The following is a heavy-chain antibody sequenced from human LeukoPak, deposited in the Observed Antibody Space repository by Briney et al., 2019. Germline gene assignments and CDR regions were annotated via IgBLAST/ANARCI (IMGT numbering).Heavy chain of an antibody. V-gene: IGHV3-30*02. J-gene: IGHJ4*02. CDR3: AKAATYYDILTGYYYFDY. CDR2: IRYDGSNK. CDR1: GFTFSSYG. Sequence: GGSLRLSCAASGFTFSSYGMHWVRQAPGKGLEWVAFIRYDGSNKYYADSVKGRFTISRDNSKNTLYLQMNSLRAEDTAVYYRAKAATYYDILTGYYYFDYWGQGTLVTVSS. D-gene: IGHD3-9*01.